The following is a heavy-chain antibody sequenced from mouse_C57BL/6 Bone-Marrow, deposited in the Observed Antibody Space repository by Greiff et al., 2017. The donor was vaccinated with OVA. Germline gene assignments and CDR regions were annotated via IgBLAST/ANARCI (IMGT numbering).Heavy chain of an antibody. Sequence: VQLQQPGAELVKPGASVKVSCKASGYTFTSYWMHWVKQRPGQGLEWIGRIHPSDSDTNYNQKFKGKATLTVDKSSSKAYMQLSSLTSEDSAVYDCALITTVVAPYAMDYWGQGTSVTVSS. D-gene: IGHD1-1*01. V-gene: IGHV1-74*01. CDR1: GYTFTSYW. J-gene: IGHJ4*01. CDR2: IHPSDSDT. CDR3: ALITTVVAPYAMDY.